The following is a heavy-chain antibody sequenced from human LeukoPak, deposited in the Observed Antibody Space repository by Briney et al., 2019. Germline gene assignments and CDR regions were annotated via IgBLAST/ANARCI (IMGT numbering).Heavy chain of an antibody. J-gene: IGHJ6*03. D-gene: IGHD3-3*01. V-gene: IGHV1-69*06. CDR3: AREGYDFWSGYFSEYYYYYMDV. CDR1: GYSFTSHY. CDR2: IIPIFGTA. Sequence: ASVKVSCKASGYSFTSHYMHWVRQAPGQGLEWMGGIIPIFGTANYAQKFQGRVTITADKSTSTAYMELSSLRSEDTAVYYCAREGYDFWSGYFSEYYYYYMDVWGKGTTVTVSS.